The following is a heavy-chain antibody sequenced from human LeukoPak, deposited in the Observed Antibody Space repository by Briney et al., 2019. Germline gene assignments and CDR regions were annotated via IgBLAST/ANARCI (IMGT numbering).Heavy chain of an antibody. J-gene: IGHJ6*02. CDR3: ARGLWLDDSYYYYGMDV. Sequence: ASVKVSCKASGYTFTSYDINWVRQATGQGLEWMGWMNPNSGNTGYAQKFQGRVTMTRSTSISTAYMELSSLRSEDTAVYYCARGLWLDDSYYYYGMDVWGQGTTVTVSS. CDR1: GYTFTSYD. CDR2: MNPNSGNT. D-gene: IGHD6-19*01. V-gene: IGHV1-8*01.